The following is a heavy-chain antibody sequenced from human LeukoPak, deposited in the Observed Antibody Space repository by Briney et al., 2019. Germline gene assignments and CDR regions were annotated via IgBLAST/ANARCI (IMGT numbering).Heavy chain of an antibody. CDR3: AKQYSNYVGWFDP. Sequence: GGSLRLSCAASGFTFTKYDMSWVSQAPGKGLEWVSAISDSGGSTYCADSVKGRFTISRDNSKNTLYLQMNGLRAEDTAVYYCAKQYSNYVGWFDPWGQGTLVTVSS. CDR2: ISDSGGST. CDR1: GFTFTKYD. D-gene: IGHD4-11*01. V-gene: IGHV3-23*01. J-gene: IGHJ5*02.